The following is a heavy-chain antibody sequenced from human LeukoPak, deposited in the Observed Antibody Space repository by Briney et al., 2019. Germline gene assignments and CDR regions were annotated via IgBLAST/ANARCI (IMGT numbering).Heavy chain of an antibody. CDR1: GGSVSSSGYS. CDR3: ALRRLTSAQIIEDDWFDP. V-gene: IGHV4-61*08. J-gene: IGHJ5*02. Sequence: TSETLSLTCTVSGGSVSSSGYSWHWIRQHPAKTLEWIGYTYYSGRTNYNPSLKSRVTISLDTSKNQFSLRLPSVTAADTAVYYCALRRLTSAQIIEDDWFDPWGQGTLVTVSS. CDR2: TYYSGRT. D-gene: IGHD2/OR15-2a*01.